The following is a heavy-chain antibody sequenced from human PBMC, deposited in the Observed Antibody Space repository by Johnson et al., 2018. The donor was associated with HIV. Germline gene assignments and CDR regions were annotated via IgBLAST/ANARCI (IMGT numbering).Heavy chain of an antibody. CDR1: GFIFSDYY. CDR3: ARVSDFGVVILGAFDI. Sequence: VQLVESGGGLVKPGGSLRLSCAASGFIFSDYYMNWIRQAPGKGLEWVGRIKSKTDGGTTDYAAPVKGRFTISRDDSKNTLHLQMNSPRAEDTAIYHCARVSDFGVVILGAFDIWGQGTTVTVSS. CDR2: IKSKTDGGTT. D-gene: IGHD3-3*01. J-gene: IGHJ3*02. V-gene: IGHV3-15*01.